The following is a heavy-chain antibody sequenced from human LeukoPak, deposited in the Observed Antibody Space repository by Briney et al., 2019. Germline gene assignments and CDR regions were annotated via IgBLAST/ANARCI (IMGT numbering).Heavy chain of an antibody. CDR3: AREVVTHHPSTHYFDY. CDR2: VSGGGGTT. J-gene: IGHJ4*02. V-gene: IGHV3-23*01. CDR1: GFTFSSYA. Sequence: PGGSLRLSCAASGFTFSSYAMSWVRQAPGKGLEWVSTVSGGGGTTYYADSVKGRFTISRDNSKNTLFLQMNSLRAEDTAVYYCAREVVTHHPSTHYFDYWGQGTLVTVSS. D-gene: IGHD2-21*02.